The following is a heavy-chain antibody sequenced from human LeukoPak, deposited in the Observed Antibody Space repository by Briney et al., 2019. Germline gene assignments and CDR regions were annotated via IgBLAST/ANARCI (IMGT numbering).Heavy chain of an antibody. Sequence: PGGSLRLSCAASGFTFSSYAMSWVRQAPGKGLEWVSYISNRGSTIHYADSVRGRFTISRDNAKKSLYLQMNSLRAEDTAVYYCARSADRSGYFREITLYYFDYWGQGTLVTVSS. CDR2: ISNRGSTI. J-gene: IGHJ4*02. CDR3: ARSADRSGYFREITLYYFDY. D-gene: IGHD3-22*01. CDR1: GFTFSSYA. V-gene: IGHV3-48*04.